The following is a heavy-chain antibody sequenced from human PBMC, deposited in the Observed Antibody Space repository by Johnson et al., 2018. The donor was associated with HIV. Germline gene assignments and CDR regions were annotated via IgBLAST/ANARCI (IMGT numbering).Heavy chain of an antibody. J-gene: IGHJ3*02. CDR1: GFTVSSNY. CDR3: AREDLYGAGPDAFYI. Sequence: VQLVESGGGLVQPGGSLRLSCAASGFTVSSNYMSWVRQAPGKGLAWVSVIHSGGSTYYADSVKGRFTISRDNSKNTLYLQMNSLRAEDTAVYYCAREDLYGAGPDAFYIWGQGTLVTVSS. CDR2: IHSGGST. D-gene: IGHD4-17*01. V-gene: IGHV3-66*01.